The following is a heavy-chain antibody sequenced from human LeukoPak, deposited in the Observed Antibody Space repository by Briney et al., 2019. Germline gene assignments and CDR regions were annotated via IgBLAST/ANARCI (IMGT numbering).Heavy chain of an antibody. CDR3: ARGNCTDGCEQMGYYFDY. CDR1: GGSFSGYY. D-gene: IGHD6-19*01. CDR2: INHSGST. V-gene: IGHV4-34*01. J-gene: IGHJ4*02. Sequence: PSETLSLTCAVYGGSFSGYYWSWIRQPPGKGLEWIGEINHSGSTNYNPSLKSRVTISVDTSKNQFSLKLSSVTAADTAVYYCARGNCTDGCEQMGYYFDYWGQGTLVTVSS.